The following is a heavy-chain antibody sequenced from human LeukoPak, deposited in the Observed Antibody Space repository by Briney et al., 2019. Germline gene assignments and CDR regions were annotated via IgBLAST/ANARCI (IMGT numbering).Heavy chain of an antibody. J-gene: IGHJ4*02. CDR1: GHTFTGYY. CDR2: INPNSGGT. Sequence: GASVKVSCKASGHTFTGYYMHWVRQAPGQGLEWMGWINPNSGGTNYAQKFQGRVTMTRDTSISTAYMELSRLRSDDTAVYYCARGGSGSYYYYFDYWGQGTLVTVSS. CDR3: ARGGSGSYYYYFDY. V-gene: IGHV1-2*02. D-gene: IGHD1-26*01.